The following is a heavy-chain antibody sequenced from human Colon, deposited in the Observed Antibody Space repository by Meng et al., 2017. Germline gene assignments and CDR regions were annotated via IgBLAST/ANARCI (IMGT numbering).Heavy chain of an antibody. V-gene: IGHV4-4*02. CDR3: VRQGMTSYSWGY. Sequence: QLKESGPGLVKPSGTLSLTCAVSSGSISSSNWWSWVRQPPGKGLEWIGEISQSGTTYYNPSLKSRVTITGGWSKNQFSLNLNSVTAADTALYYCVRQGMTSYSWGYWGQGTLVTVSS. J-gene: IGHJ4*02. D-gene: IGHD3-9*01. CDR1: SGSISSSNW. CDR2: ISQSGTT.